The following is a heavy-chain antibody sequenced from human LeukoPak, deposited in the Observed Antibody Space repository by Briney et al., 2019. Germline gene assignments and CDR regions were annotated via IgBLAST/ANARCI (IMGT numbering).Heavy chain of an antibody. CDR3: ARQGITLGMVFDI. V-gene: IGHV5-51*01. CDR2: IYPDDSDT. J-gene: IGHJ3*02. Sequence: GESLKISCKGSGYRFTNYWIGWVRQMPGKGLEWMGVIYPDDSDTRYSPSFQGQVTISVDKSISTAYLQWSSLKASDTAMYYCARQGITLGMVFDIWGQGTMVTVSS. D-gene: IGHD3-3*01. CDR1: GYRFTNYW.